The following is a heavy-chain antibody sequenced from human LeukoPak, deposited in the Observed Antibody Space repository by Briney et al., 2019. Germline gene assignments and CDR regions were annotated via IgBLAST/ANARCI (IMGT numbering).Heavy chain of an antibody. CDR1: GYTLTGYY. Sequence: ASVKVSCKASGYTLTGYYMHWVRQAPGQGLEWMGWINPNSGGTNYAQKFQGRVTMTRDTSISTAYTELSRLRSDDTAVYYCARVRTPGVPAASDAFDIWGQGTMVTVSS. CDR2: INPNSGGT. CDR3: ARVRTPGVPAASDAFDI. V-gene: IGHV1-2*02. J-gene: IGHJ3*02. D-gene: IGHD2-2*01.